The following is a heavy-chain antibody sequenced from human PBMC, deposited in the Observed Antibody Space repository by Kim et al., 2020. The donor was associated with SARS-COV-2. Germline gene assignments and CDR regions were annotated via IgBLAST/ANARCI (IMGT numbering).Heavy chain of an antibody. CDR3: EASDY. V-gene: IGHV3-23*01. J-gene: IGHJ4*02. CDR2: ISDSGLRT. Sequence: GGSLRLSCAASGFTFSTYAMSWARQAPGKGLEWVSTISDSGLRTHYADSVKGRITISRDNSKSTLFLQMNYLRAEDTAIYYCEASDYWGQGSLVTVSS. CDR1: GFTFSTYA.